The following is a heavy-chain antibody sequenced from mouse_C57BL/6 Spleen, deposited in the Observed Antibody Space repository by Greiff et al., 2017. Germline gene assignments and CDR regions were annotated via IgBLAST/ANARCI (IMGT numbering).Heavy chain of an antibody. J-gene: IGHJ2*01. CDR3: ARRDYDAFDY. V-gene: IGHV1-80*01. Sequence: QVHVKQSGAELVKPGASVKISCKASGYAFSSYWMNWVKQRPGKGLEWIGQIYPGDGDTNYNGKFKGKATLTADKSSSTAYMQLSSLTSEDSAVYFCARRDYDAFDYWGQGTTLTVSS. CDR2: IYPGDGDT. CDR1: GYAFSSYW. D-gene: IGHD2-4*01.